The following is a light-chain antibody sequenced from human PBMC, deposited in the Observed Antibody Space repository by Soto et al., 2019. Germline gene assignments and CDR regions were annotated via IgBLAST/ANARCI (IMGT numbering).Light chain of an antibody. CDR1: QSIRSY. Sequence: IQLTQSPSSLSGSVLDKVAITCRASQSIRSYLNWVQQKPGKAPKLLIYDASSLQTGVPSRFSGSGSGTDFSLTISSLQPEDFATYYCQQSYSTPPWTFGQGTKVDIK. CDR3: QQSYSTPPWT. V-gene: IGKV1-39*01. J-gene: IGKJ1*01. CDR2: DAS.